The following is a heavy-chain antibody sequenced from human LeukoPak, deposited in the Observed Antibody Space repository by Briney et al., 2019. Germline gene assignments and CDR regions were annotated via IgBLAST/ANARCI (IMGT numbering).Heavy chain of an antibody. D-gene: IGHD2-15*01. CDR1: GGSISSYS. V-gene: IGHV4-4*07. Sequence: SETLSLTCTVSGGSISSYSWSWIRQPAGEGLEWIGRVYTTGSTNYNPSLRSRVTMSVDTSKNQFSLRLSSVTAADTAVYYCARDLHGGSLDQWGQGTLDTVSS. CDR3: ARDLHGGSLDQ. J-gene: IGHJ4*02. CDR2: VYTTGST.